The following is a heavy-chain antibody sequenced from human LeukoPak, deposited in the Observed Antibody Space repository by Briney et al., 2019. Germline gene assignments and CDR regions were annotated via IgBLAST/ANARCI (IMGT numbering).Heavy chain of an antibody. CDR2: IAHHGNNK. CDR3: AKDGSWSCTD. CDR1: GFTFSNSA. J-gene: IGHJ4*02. D-gene: IGHD2-8*02. V-gene: IGHV3-30*02. Sequence: TGGSLRLSCAASGFTFSNSAMHWVRQGPGKGLEWVAYIAHHGNNKYYADSVKGRLTISRDNSKRTLYLQMNSLRPDDTAMYYCAKDGSWSCTDWGQGTLVTVSS.